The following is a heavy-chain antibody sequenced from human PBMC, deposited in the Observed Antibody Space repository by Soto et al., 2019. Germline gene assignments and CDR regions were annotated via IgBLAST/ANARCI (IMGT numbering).Heavy chain of an antibody. V-gene: IGHV3-30*18. Sequence: QVQLVESGGGVVQPGRSLRLSCAASGFTFSSYGMHWVRQAPGKGLEWVAVISYDGSNKYYADSLKGRFTISRDNSKNTLYLQMNSLRAEDTAVYYCAKVLVPYDWLLSGDYWGQGTLVTVSS. D-gene: IGHD3-9*01. J-gene: IGHJ4*02. CDR2: ISYDGSNK. CDR1: GFTFSSYG. CDR3: AKVLVPYDWLLSGDY.